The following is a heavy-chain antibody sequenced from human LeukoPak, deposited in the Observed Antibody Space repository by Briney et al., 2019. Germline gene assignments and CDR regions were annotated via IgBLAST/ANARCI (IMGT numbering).Heavy chain of an antibody. V-gene: IGHV4-59*01. CDR2: IYYSGST. Sequence: SETLSLTCTVSGGSISSYHWSWIRQPPGKGLEWIGYIYYSGSTNYNPSLKSRVTISVDTSKNQFSLKLSSVTAADTAVYYCARRGGQYSGYDPNWFDPWGQGTLVTVSS. CDR1: GGSISSYH. CDR3: ARRGGQYSGYDPNWFDP. D-gene: IGHD5-12*01. J-gene: IGHJ5*02.